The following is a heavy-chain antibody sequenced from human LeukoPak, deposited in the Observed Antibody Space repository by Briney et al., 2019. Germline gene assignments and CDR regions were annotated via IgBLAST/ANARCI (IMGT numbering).Heavy chain of an antibody. CDR2: ISSSGSTI. CDR1: GFTFSSDE. V-gene: IGHV3-48*03. CDR3: ARDPPDYGDYRYAFDI. D-gene: IGHD4-17*01. J-gene: IGHJ3*02. Sequence: QPGGSLSLSGAASGFTFSSDEMNWVRRAAKEGLEWVSYISSSGSTIYYADSVKGRFTISRDNAKNSLYLQMNSLRAEDTAVYYCARDPPDYGDYRYAFDIWGQGTMVTVSS.